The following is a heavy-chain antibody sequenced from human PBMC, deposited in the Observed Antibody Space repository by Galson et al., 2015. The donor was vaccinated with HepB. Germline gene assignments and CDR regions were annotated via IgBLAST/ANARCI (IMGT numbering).Heavy chain of an antibody. D-gene: IGHD6-13*01. CDR1: GFTFSSYA. V-gene: IGHV3-30-3*01. J-gene: IGHJ5*02. CDR3: ARGNSIAAAGEIKNWFDP. Sequence: SLRLSCAASGFTFSSYAMHWVRQAPGKGLEWVAVISYDGSNKYYADSVKGQFTISRDNSKNTLYLQMNSLRAEDTAVYYCARGNSIAAAGEIKNWFDPWGQGTLVTVSS. CDR2: ISYDGSNK.